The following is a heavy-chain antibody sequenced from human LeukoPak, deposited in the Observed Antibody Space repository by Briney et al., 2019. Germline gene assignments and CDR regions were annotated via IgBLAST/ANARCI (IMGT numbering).Heavy chain of an antibody. CDR1: DDSITMYY. J-gene: IGHJ6*03. V-gene: IGHV4-59*01. CDR3: ARDRVGQQLVGRNYYYYCMDV. D-gene: IGHD6-13*01. Sequence: PSETLSLTCTVSDDSITMYYWTWIRQPPGKGLEWIGYVDHTGSTKFNPSLNGRVSISRDTSNNFFSLRLRSVTAADTAVYYCARDRVGQQLVGRNYYYYCMDVWGKGTTVTISS. CDR2: VDHTGST.